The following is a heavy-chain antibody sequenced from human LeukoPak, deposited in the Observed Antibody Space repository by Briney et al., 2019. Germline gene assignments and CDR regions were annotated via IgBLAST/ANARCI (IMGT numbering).Heavy chain of an antibody. J-gene: IGHJ4*02. CDR2: IYTSGST. Sequence: SETLSLTCTVSGGSISSYYWSWIRQPAGKGLEWIGRIYTSGSTNYNPSLKSRVTMSVDTSKNQFSLKLSSVTAADTAVYYRARARAYYDSSGYYYVSYFDYWGQGTLVTVSS. V-gene: IGHV4-4*07. CDR1: GGSISSYY. CDR3: ARARAYYDSSGYYYVSYFDY. D-gene: IGHD3-22*01.